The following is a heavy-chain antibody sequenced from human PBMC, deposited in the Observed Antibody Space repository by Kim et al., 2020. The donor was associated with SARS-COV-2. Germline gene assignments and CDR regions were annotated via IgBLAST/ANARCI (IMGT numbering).Heavy chain of an antibody. V-gene: IGHV3-64D*06. CDR3: VKGFSASGSYYYYYGMDV. J-gene: IGHJ6*02. D-gene: IGHD1-26*01. Sequence: KGRFTISRDNSKNTLYLQMSSLRAEDTAVYYCVKGFSASGSYYYYYGMDVWGQGTTVTVSS.